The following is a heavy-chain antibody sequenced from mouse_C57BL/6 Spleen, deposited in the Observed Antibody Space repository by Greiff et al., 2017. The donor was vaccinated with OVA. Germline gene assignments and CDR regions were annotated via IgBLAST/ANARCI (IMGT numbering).Heavy chain of an antibody. J-gene: IGHJ3*01. CDR2: ISYSGST. Sequence: VQLKESGPGMVKPSQSLSLTCTVTGYSITSGYDWHWIRHFPGNKLEWMGYISYSGSTNYNPSLKSRISITHDTSKNHFFLKLNSVTTEDTATYYCARDDYTGRFAYWGQGTLVTVSA. V-gene: IGHV3-1*01. D-gene: IGHD2-4*01. CDR3: ARDDYTGRFAY. CDR1: GYSITSGYD.